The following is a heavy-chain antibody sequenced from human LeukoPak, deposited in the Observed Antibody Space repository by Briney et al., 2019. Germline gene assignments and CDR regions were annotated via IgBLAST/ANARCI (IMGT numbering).Heavy chain of an antibody. V-gene: IGHV3-21*01. D-gene: IGHD3-10*02. CDR2: ISFSGNYI. Sequence: GGSLRLSCVASGFIFSSYSMNWVRQAPGKGLEWVSSISFSGNYIYYADSVRGRITLSRDNAKNSLYLQMNSLRAEDTAVYYCAELGITMIGGVWGKGTTVTISS. CDR3: AELGITMIGGV. CDR1: GFIFSSYS. J-gene: IGHJ6*04.